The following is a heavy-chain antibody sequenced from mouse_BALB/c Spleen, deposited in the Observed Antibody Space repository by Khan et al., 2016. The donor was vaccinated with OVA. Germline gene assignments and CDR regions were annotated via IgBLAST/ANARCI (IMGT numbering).Heavy chain of an antibody. CDR3: TRWDTWFFDV. D-gene: IGHD4-1*01. J-gene: IGHJ1*01. CDR1: GYTFTNYW. CDR2: IYPGVGYT. Sequence: QIQLQQSGAELVRPGTSVKISCKASGYTFTNYWLGWVKQRPGHGLEWIGDIYPGVGYTNYNEKFKGRATLTAGTSSSTAYIQISGLTSEDSAVYFCTRWDTWFFDVWGAGTTVTVSS. V-gene: IGHV1-63*02.